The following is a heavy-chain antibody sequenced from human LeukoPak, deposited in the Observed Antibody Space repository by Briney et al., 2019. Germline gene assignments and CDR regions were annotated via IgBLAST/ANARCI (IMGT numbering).Heavy chain of an antibody. CDR1: GFTFSSYG. D-gene: IGHD1-1*01. J-gene: IGHJ6*02. CDR2: IWYDGSNK. Sequence: AGRSLRLSCAASGFTFSSYGMHWVRQAPGKGLEWVAVIWYDGSNKYYADSVKGRFTISRDNSKNTLCLQMNSLRAEDTAVYYCARDWVLYGMDVWGQGTTVTVSS. V-gene: IGHV3-33*01. CDR3: ARDWVLYGMDV.